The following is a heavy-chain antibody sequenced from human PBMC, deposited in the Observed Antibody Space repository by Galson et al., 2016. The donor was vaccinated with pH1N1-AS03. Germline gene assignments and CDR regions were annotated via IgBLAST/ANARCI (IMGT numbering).Heavy chain of an antibody. Sequence: SVKVSCKASGYIFTGFYVHWVRQAPGQGLEWMGWINPNSGVTNYAQKFQAWVTMTGDTSISTAYMELYGLKSDDTAVYYCARDPRGPCSSATCPTTYDFGMDVWGQGTPVIVSS. V-gene: IGHV1-2*04. CDR1: GYIFTGFY. CDR3: ARDPRGPCSSATCPTTYDFGMDV. D-gene: IGHD1-26*01. CDR2: INPNSGVT. J-gene: IGHJ6*02.